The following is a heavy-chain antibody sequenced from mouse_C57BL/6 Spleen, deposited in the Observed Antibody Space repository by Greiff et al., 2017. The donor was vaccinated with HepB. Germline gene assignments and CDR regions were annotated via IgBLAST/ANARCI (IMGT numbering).Heavy chain of an antibody. CDR2: IYPGDGDT. CDR3: ARQGYGSRISFAY. Sequence: QVQLKESGAELVKPGASVKISCKASGYAFSSYWMNWVKQRPGKGLEWIGQIYPGDGDTNYNGKFKGKATLTADKSSSTAYMQLSSLTSEDSAVYFGARQGYGSRISFAYWGQGTLFTVSA. D-gene: IGHD1-1*01. CDR1: GYAFSSYW. J-gene: IGHJ3*01. V-gene: IGHV1-80*01.